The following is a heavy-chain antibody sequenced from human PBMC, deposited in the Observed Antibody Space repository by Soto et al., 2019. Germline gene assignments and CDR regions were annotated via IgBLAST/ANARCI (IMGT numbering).Heavy chain of an antibody. J-gene: IGHJ4*02. CDR1: GFTFSTFD. Sequence: DVQLLESGGGLVQPGGSLRLFCAASGFTFSTFDMSWVRQAPGKGLEWVSVIRISGGTTYYADSVKGRFTISRDNSKDTLFLQMNNLRVEDTAVYYCAKGAWLDYWGQGTLVTVSS. CDR3: AKGAWLDY. CDR2: IRISGGTT. V-gene: IGHV3-23*01.